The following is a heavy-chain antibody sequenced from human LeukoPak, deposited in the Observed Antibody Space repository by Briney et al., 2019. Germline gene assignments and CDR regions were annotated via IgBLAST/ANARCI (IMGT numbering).Heavy chain of an antibody. CDR3: ARAFGSGSYYNWGEGFWFDP. CDR1: QYTFTDYY. Sequence: ASVKVSCKATQYTFTDYYIHWVRQAPGQGLEWMGIINSSGGSTSYAQKFQGRVTMTRDTSTSTVYMELSSLRSEDTAVYYCARAFGSGSYYNWGEGFWFDPWGQGTLVTVSS. J-gene: IGHJ5*02. CDR2: INSSGGST. V-gene: IGHV1-46*01. D-gene: IGHD3-10*01.